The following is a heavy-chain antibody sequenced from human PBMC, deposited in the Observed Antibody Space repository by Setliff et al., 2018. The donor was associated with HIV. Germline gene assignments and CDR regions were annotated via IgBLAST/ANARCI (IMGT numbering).Heavy chain of an antibody. CDR3: ARQPLYFGEPYYFGY. CDR2: IYYSGST. V-gene: IGHV4-59*01. CDR1: GGSISSYY. Sequence: SETLSLTCTVSGGSISSYYWSWIRQPPGKGLEWIWYIYYSGSTNYNPSLKSRVTISVDTSKNQFSLKLSSVTAADTANYYCARQPLYFGEPYYFGYWGRGTLVTVSS. D-gene: IGHD3-10*01. J-gene: IGHJ4*02.